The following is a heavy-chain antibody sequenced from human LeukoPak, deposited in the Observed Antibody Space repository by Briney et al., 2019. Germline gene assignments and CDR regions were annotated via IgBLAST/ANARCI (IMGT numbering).Heavy chain of an antibody. CDR2: IYYSGST. CDR3: ARSKYSSSWYIDY. D-gene: IGHD6-13*01. Sequence: PSETLSLTCTVSGGSINNYYWSWLRQPPGKGLEWIGYIYYSGSTNYNPSLKSRVTISVDTSKNQFSLELNSVTAADTAVYFCARSKYSSSWYIDYWGQGTLVTVSS. V-gene: IGHV4-59*01. J-gene: IGHJ4*02. CDR1: GGSINNYY.